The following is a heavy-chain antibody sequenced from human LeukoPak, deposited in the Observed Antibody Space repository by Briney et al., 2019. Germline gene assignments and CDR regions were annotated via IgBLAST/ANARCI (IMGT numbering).Heavy chain of an antibody. CDR1: GFTFSSYW. V-gene: IGHV3-7*01. D-gene: IGHD3-9*01. Sequence: GGSLRLSCAASGFTFSSYWMSWVRQAPGKGLEWVANIKQDGSQKYYVGSVKGRFTISRDNAKNSLYLQMNSLRVDDTAVYYCARARDWSDRAFDIWGQGTMVTVSS. J-gene: IGHJ3*02. CDR3: ARARDWSDRAFDI. CDR2: IKQDGSQK.